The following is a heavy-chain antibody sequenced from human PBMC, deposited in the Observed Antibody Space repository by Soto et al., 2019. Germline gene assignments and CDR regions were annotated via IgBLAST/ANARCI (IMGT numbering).Heavy chain of an antibody. D-gene: IGHD3-9*01. CDR2: ISAHNRNT. Sequence: QVQLVQSGAEVKRPGDSVKVSCQAAGYTSGHFYSTCVRQAPGQGLELVGAISAHNRNTKYAEQFGGRVNMSTDTSTTTAYMELMSLGSDDTAVYYCARDEGGCDILTGYYKADHFDKWGEGALVTVSS. CDR3: ARDEGGCDILTGYYKADHFDK. J-gene: IGHJ4*02. V-gene: IGHV1-18*01. CDR1: GYTSGHFY.